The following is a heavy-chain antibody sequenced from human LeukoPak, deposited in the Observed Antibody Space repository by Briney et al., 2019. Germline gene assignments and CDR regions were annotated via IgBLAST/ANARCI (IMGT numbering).Heavy chain of an antibody. CDR3: AREWAN. Sequence: GGSLRLSCAASGFTFSNYLMHWVRQTPGKGLVWISRISTDGSFTNYADSVKGRFSISRDNAKNTLLLQMSSLRAEDTAVYYCAREWANWGQGTLVTVSS. CDR2: ISTDGSFT. CDR1: GFTFSNYL. V-gene: IGHV3-74*01. J-gene: IGHJ4*02. D-gene: IGHD1-26*01.